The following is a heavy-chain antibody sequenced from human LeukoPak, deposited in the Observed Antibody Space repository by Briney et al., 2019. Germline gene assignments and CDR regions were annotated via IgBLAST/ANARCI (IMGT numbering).Heavy chain of an antibody. J-gene: IGHJ4*02. V-gene: IGHV4-59*08. CDR1: GGSISNYY. Sequence: SETLSLTCIVSGGSISNYYWSWFRQPPGKGLEWIGYIYQTGATSYNPSLKSRVTISIDTSKNQFSLKLSSVTATDTAVYYCASRHSGFDYWGQGTLVTVSS. D-gene: IGHD3-10*01. CDR2: IYQTGAT. CDR3: ASRHSGFDY.